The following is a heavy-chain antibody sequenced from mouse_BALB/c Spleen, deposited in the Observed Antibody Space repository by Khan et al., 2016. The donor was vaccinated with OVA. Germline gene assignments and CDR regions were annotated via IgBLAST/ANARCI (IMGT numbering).Heavy chain of an antibody. Sequence: QIPLVQSGPELKKPGETVKISCKASGYTFTNYGMNWVKQAPGKGLKWMGWINTYTGEPTYTDDFKGRFAFSLDTSASTAYLQINNLKNEDMATYFCARGASYWYFDVWGAGTTVTVSS. CDR3: ARGASYWYFDV. J-gene: IGHJ1*01. CDR2: INTYTGEP. V-gene: IGHV9-1*02. CDR1: GYTFTNYG.